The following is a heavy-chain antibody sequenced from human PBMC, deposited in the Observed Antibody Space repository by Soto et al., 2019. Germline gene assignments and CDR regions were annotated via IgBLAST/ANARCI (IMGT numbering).Heavy chain of an antibody. CDR2: IDPSDSYT. J-gene: IGHJ6*02. CDR1: GYSFTSYW. CDR3: ARHQRDYSYGMDV. Sequence: PGESLKISCNGSGYSFTSYWISWVRQMPGKGLEWMGRIDPSDSYTYYSPSFQGHVTISADKSISTAYLQWSSLKASDTAMYYCARHQRDYSYGMDVWGQGTTVTVSS. V-gene: IGHV5-10-1*01.